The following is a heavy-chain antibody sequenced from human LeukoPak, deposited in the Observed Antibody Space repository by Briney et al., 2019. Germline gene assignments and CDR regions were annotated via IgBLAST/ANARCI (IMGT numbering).Heavy chain of an antibody. J-gene: IGHJ4*02. V-gene: IGHV1-2*06. CDR3: ARDQLGIPY. D-gene: IGHD3-16*01. CDR2: INPNNGGT. Sequence: ASVKVSCKASGYTFTGYYIHWVRQAPGQGLEWLGRINPNNGGTNYAQKLQGRVTMTTDTSTSTAYMELRSLRSDDTAVYYCARDQLGIPYWGQGTLVTVSS. CDR1: GYTFTGYY.